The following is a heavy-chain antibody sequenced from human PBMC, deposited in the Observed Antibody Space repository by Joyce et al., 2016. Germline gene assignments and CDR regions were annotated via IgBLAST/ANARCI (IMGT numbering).Heavy chain of an antibody. CDR2: INQDGSQK. CDR1: GFSFSRYW. V-gene: IGHV3-7*03. Sequence: EVQLVESGGGLVQPGGSLRLSCAASGFSFSRYWMSWVRQAPGKGLEWVANINQDGSQKYYVDSVKGRFTISRDNAKNSLYLQMNSLRAEDTAMYFCASRGVRGVIINPVGWGYGMDVWGQGTTVTVSS. D-gene: IGHD3-10*01. J-gene: IGHJ6*02. CDR3: ASRGVRGVIINPVGWGYGMDV.